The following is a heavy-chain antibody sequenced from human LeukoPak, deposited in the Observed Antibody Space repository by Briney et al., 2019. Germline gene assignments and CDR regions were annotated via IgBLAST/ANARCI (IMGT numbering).Heavy chain of an antibody. J-gene: IGHJ6*02. V-gene: IGHV3-23*01. Sequence: GGSLRLSCAASGFTFRSYAMNWVRQAPGKGLEWVSGISGRGESTYYVDSVKGRFTISRDNSKNTLYLQMNRLRAEDTAVYYCARDNSTSAYYYGMDVWGQGTTVTVSS. D-gene: IGHD6-6*01. CDR1: GFTFRSYA. CDR2: ISGRGEST. CDR3: ARDNSTSAYYYGMDV.